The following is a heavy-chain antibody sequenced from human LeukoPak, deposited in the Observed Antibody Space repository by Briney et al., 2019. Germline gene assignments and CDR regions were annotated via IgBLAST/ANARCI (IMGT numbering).Heavy chain of an antibody. CDR1: GFTFSPFN. D-gene: IGHD3-10*01. CDR3: AKSYYYHSGSFDY. CDR2: FSSDGRST. J-gene: IGHJ4*02. V-gene: IGHV3-30*18. Sequence: GGSLRLSCAASGFTFSPFNMHWVRQAPGKGLEWVAVFSSDGRSTFYAENVQGRFTLSRDNSKNTLSLQMNSLRAEDTAVYYCAKSYYYHSGSFDYWGQGTLVTVSS.